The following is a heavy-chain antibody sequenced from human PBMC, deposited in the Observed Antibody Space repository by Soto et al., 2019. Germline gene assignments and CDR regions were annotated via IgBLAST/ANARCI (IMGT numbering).Heavy chain of an antibody. D-gene: IGHD1-26*01. CDR1: QGSISLDRFY. J-gene: IGHJ4*02. V-gene: IGHV4-61*01. Sequence: QVELQESGPGLVKPSETLSLTCTVSQGSISLDRFYWTWIRQPPGKGLERIGYISHSGLTKYNPSIESRVPISGDSPSNQFAMTVKSVTASDTAVYDCASEFSSAHINYLDFWGQGTLVSVSS. CDR2: ISHSGLT. CDR3: ASEFSSAHINYLDF.